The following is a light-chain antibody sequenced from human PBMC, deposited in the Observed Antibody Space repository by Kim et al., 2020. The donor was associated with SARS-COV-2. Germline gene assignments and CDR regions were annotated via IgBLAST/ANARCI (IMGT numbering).Light chain of an antibody. V-gene: IGKV3-15*01. CDR1: QSVSSN. CDR3: QQYNNWVT. CDR2: GAS. J-gene: IGKJ3*01. Sequence: AVSTGERATLSGRASQSVSSNLAWYQQKPGQAPRLLIYGASTRATGIPARFSGSGSGTEFTLTISSLQSEDFAVYYCQQYNNWVTFGPGTKVDIK.